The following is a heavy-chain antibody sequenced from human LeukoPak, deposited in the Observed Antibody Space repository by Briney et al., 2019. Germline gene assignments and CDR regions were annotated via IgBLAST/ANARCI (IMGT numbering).Heavy chain of an antibody. CDR1: GLTFSSYA. J-gene: IGHJ4*02. V-gene: IGHV3-33*08. Sequence: GGSLRLSCAASGLTFSSYAMHWVRQAPGKGLEWVAVIWYDGSNKYYADSVKGRFTISRDNSKNTLYLQMNSLGAEDTAVYYCASGPGHYYDSSPSRYWGQGTLVTVSS. CDR3: ASGPGHYYDSSPSRY. D-gene: IGHD3-22*01. CDR2: IWYDGSNK.